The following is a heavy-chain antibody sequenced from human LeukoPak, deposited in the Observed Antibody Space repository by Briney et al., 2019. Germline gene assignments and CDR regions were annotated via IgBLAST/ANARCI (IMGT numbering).Heavy chain of an antibody. CDR2: ISAYNGNT. CDR3: ARPGPMIVVAEDY. Sequence: EASVKVSCMASGYTFTSYGISWVRQAPRQGREWMGWISAYNGNTNYAQKLQGRVTMTTDTSTSTPYMELRSLRSDDTAVYYCARPGPMIVVAEDYWGQGTLVTASS. D-gene: IGHD3-22*01. CDR1: GYTFTSYG. J-gene: IGHJ4*02. V-gene: IGHV1-18*01.